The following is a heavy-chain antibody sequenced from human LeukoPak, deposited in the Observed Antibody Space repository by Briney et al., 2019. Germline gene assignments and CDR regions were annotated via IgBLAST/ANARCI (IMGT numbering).Heavy chain of an antibody. J-gene: IGHJ4*02. Sequence: SETLSLTCTASGYSISSGYYWGWIRQPPGKGLEWIGSIYHSGSTYYNPSLKSRVTLSVDTSKNQFSLKLSSVTAADTAVYYCARDYYGSGSYYTPYFDYWGQGTLVTVSS. CDR3: ARDYYGSGSYYTPYFDY. CDR1: GYSISSGYY. CDR2: IYHSGST. D-gene: IGHD3-10*01. V-gene: IGHV4-38-2*02.